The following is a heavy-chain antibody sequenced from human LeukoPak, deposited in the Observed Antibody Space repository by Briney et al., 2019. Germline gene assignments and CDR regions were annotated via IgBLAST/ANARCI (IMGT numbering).Heavy chain of an antibody. CDR2: IGGRGGTT. J-gene: IGHJ4*02. Sequence: GGSLRLSCAASGFTFSSYTMNWVRQAPGKGLEWVSFIGGRGGTTFYADSVKGRFTISRDNSNNMLYLQMNSLRAEDTAVYYCARAGGNSGSYQYLDYWGQGTLVTVSS. D-gene: IGHD1-26*01. V-gene: IGHV3-23*01. CDR1: GFTFSSYT. CDR3: ARAGGNSGSYQYLDY.